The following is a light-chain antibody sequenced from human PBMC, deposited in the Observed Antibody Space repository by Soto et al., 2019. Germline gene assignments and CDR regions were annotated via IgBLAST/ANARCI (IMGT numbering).Light chain of an antibody. V-gene: IGKV3-20*01. CDR3: QQYAASPRT. CDR1: QSVSNNY. Sequence: EIVLTQSPGTLSLSPRERATLSCRASQSVSNNYLAWYQHRPGQAPRLLIYGASTRAPGIPDRFSGSGSGTDFTLTISRLEPEDFAVYYCQQYAASPRTFCQGTQVEV. CDR2: GAS. J-gene: IGKJ1*01.